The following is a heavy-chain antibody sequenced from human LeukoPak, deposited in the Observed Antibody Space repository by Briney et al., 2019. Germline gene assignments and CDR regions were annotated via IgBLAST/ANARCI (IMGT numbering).Heavy chain of an antibody. J-gene: IGHJ6*03. V-gene: IGHV3-30-3*01. CDR2: ISYDGSNK. Sequence: GGSLRLSCAASGSTFSSYTIHWVRQAPGKGLEWLAVISYDGSNKYYADSVKGRFTISRDNSKNMLCLQMNSLRVEDTAVYYCARDPYSSSSVFFYYYMNVWGKGTTVTVSS. CDR3: ARDPYSSSSVFFYYYMNV. CDR1: GSTFSSYT. D-gene: IGHD6-6*01.